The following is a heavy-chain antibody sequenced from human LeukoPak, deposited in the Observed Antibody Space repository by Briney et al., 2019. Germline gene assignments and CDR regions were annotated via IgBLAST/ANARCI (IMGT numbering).Heavy chain of an antibody. CDR3: AKGSGSGYYRGLDC. Sequence: PGGSLRLSCAASGFTFSSYAMTWVRQAPGKGLEWVSAISTSGSTTYYADSVKGRFTISRDNSKNTLYLQMNSLGAEDTAVYYCAKGSGSGYYRGLDCWGQGTLVTVSS. D-gene: IGHD5-12*01. CDR2: ISTSGSTT. CDR1: GFTFSSYA. J-gene: IGHJ4*02. V-gene: IGHV3-23*01.